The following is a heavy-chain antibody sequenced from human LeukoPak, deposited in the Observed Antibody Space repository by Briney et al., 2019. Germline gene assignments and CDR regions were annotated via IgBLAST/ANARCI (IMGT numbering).Heavy chain of an antibody. CDR3: ARHFGGDIVVVPAAPPGTDYFDY. J-gene: IGHJ4*02. Sequence: PGGSLRLSCAASGFTFSSYSMNWVRQPPGKGLEWIGSIYYSGSTYYNPSLKSRVTISVDTSKNQFSLKLSSVTAADTAVYYCARHFGGDIVVVPAAPPGTDYFDYWGQGTLVTVSS. D-gene: IGHD2-2*01. V-gene: IGHV4-39*01. CDR1: GFTFSSYSMN. CDR2: IYYSGST.